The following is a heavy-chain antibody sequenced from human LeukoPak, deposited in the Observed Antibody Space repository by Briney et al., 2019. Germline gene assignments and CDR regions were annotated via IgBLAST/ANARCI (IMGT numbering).Heavy chain of an antibody. Sequence: SVKVSCKASGGTFSSYAISWVRQAPGQGLEWMGGIIPIFGTANYAQKFQGRVMITADESTSTAYMELSSLRSEDTAVYYCAREGEDAGPSYYGSGSFWGQGTLVTVSS. J-gene: IGHJ4*02. V-gene: IGHV1-69*13. CDR2: IIPIFGTA. CDR3: AREGEDAGPSYYGSGSF. D-gene: IGHD3-10*01. CDR1: GGTFSSYA.